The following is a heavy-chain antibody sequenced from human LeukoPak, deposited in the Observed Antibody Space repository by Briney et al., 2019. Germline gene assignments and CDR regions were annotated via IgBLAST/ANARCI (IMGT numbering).Heavy chain of an antibody. CDR3: AKKKALDFDC. V-gene: IGHV3-23*01. J-gene: IGHJ4*02. CDR2: ISGSGGST. CDR1: GFTFSSYS. Sequence: GGSLRLSCAASGFTFSSYSMSCVRQAPGKGLEWVSAISGSGGSTYYADSVKGRFTISRDNSKNTLYLQMNSLRAEDTAVYYCAKKKALDFDCWGQGTLVTVSS.